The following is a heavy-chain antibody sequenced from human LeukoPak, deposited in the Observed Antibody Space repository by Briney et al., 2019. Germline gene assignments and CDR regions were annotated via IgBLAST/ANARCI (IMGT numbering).Heavy chain of an antibody. D-gene: IGHD1-26*01. V-gene: IGHV3-30-3*01. Sequence: GGSLRLSCAASGFTFSSYAMHWVRQAPGKGLEWVAVISYDGSNKYYADSVKGRFTISRDNSKNTLYLQKNSLRAEDTAVYYCARAEGIVGATTEDWGQGTLVTVSS. J-gene: IGHJ4*02. CDR2: ISYDGSNK. CDR1: GFTFSSYA. CDR3: ARAEGIVGATTED.